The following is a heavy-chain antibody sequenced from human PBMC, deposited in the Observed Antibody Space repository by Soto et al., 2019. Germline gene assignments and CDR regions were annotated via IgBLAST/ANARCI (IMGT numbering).Heavy chain of an antibody. J-gene: IGHJ4*02. Sequence: PGASLKISCKGSGYNFAGYWIAWVRQMPGKGLELMGIIYPSDSDTRYRPSFQGQVTISADKSSSSAYLQWSSLRASDTAMYYCARGGVSTRTFDYWDQGTPVTVSS. CDR3: ARGGVSTRTFDY. D-gene: IGHD3-3*01. CDR2: IYPSDSDT. V-gene: IGHV5-51*01. CDR1: GYNFAGYW.